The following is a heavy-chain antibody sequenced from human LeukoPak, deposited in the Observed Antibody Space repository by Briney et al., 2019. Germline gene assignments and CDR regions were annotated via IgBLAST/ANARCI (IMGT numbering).Heavy chain of an antibody. CDR1: GFTFRDYG. J-gene: IGHJ6*03. D-gene: IGHD5-24*01. CDR3: AKDGDAYTEFYYYYMDV. V-gene: IGHV3-33*06. Sequence: PGGSLRLSCAASGFTFRDYGLHWVRQAPGKGLEWVALIWHDGSNKYYADSVMGRFTISRDNSKNTLYLQMNSLRAEDTAIYYCAKDGDAYTEFYYYYMDVWGKGTTVTVSS. CDR2: IWHDGSNK.